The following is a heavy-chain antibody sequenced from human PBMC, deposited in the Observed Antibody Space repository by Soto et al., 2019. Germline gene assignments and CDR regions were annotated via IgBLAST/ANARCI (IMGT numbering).Heavy chain of an antibody. CDR2: IDWDDDK. D-gene: IGHD4-17*01. CDR3: ARSSATDYGGNSGNDY. J-gene: IGHJ4*02. V-gene: IGHV2-70*01. CDR1: GFSLSTSGMC. Sequence: SGPTLVNPTQTLTLTCTFSGFSLSTSGMCVSWIRQPPGKALEWLALIDWDDDKYYSTSLKTRLTISKDTSKNQVVLTMTNMDPVDTATYYCARSSATDYGGNSGNDYWGQGTLVTVSS.